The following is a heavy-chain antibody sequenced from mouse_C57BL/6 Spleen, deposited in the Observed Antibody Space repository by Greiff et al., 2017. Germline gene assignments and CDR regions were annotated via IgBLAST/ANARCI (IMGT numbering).Heavy chain of an antibody. D-gene: IGHD2-3*01. J-gene: IGHJ2*01. CDR1: GFTFTDYY. CDR2: IRTKANGYTT. V-gene: IGHV7-3*01. CDR3: AIYMIYDGHFDY. Sequence: DVMLVESGGGLVQPGGSLSLSCAASGFTFTDYYMSWVRQPPGKALEWLGFIRTKANGYTTEYSASVQGRCTISRDNAQSICNLQRNALRAENSATYYFAIYMIYDGHFDYWGQGTTLTVSS.